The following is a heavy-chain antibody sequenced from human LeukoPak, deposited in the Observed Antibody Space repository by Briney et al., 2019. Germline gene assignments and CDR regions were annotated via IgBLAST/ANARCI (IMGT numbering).Heavy chain of an antibody. CDR2: IRYDGNNK. CDR1: GFTFSNYG. J-gene: IGHJ6*03. CDR3: ARETPYYYYYMDV. Sequence: PGGSLRLSCGASGFTFSNYGMLWVRQAPGKGLEWVAFIRYDGNNKLYADSMKGRFTISRDNSKNTLYLHINSLRAEDTAVYYCARETPYYYYYMDVWGKGTTVTVSS. V-gene: IGHV3-30*02.